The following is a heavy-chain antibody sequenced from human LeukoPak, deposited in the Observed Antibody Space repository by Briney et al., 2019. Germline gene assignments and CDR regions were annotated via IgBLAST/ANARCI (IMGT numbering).Heavy chain of an antibody. V-gene: IGHV4-31*03. CDR3: ARVPSNQRYCSSTSCQYFDY. J-gene: IGHJ4*02. CDR1: GGSISSGGYY. D-gene: IGHD2-2*01. Sequence: SETLSLTCTVSGGSISSGGYYWSWIRQHPGKGLEWIGYIYYSGSTYYNPSLKSRVTISVDTSKNQFSLKLSSVTAADTAVYYCARVPSNQRYCSSTSCQYFDYWGQGTLVTVSS. CDR2: IYYSGST.